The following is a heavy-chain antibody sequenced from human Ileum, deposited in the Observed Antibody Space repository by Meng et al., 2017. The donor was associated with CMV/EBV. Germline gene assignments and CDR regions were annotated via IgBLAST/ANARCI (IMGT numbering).Heavy chain of an antibody. CDR3: ARFRIEELGNLFDH. V-gene: IGHV4-30-4*08. D-gene: IGHD1-7*01. CDR2: IYYIGST. J-gene: IGHJ5*02. Sequence: PQQEQCQGVAEHSQTLLIPCTVSGGSISSGDYYWCCIRQTREQRLEWIEYIYYIGSTYTNTSNKSRVTISVDTSNTQLSLNVDSVTAAATAVYSCARFRIEELGNLFDHWGHGTLVTVSS. CDR1: GGSISSGDYY.